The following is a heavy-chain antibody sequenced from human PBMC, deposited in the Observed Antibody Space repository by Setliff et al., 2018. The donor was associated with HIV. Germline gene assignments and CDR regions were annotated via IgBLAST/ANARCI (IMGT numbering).Heavy chain of an antibody. CDR2: ISNSGSTI. Sequence: GGSLRLSCAASGFTFSDYYMSWIRQAPGKGLEWVSYISNSGSTIYYADSVKGRFTISRDNSKNTLNLQMNSLRAEDTAVYYCASGYSSSSPRRDYWGQGTLVTVSS. J-gene: IGHJ4*02. V-gene: IGHV3-11*01. CDR1: GFTFSDYY. CDR3: ASGYSSSSPRRDY. D-gene: IGHD6-6*01.